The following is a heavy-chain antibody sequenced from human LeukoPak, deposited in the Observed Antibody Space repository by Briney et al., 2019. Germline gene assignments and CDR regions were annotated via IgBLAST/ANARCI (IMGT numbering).Heavy chain of an antibody. CDR1: GFIFSSYW. CDR2: ISPDGTTT. CDR3: AMGGSGYFTY. V-gene: IGHV3-74*01. Sequence: GGSLRLSCAASGFIFSSYWMHWVRQVPGKGLVWVSRISPDGTTTTYAGSVKGRFTISRDNAKNTLFLQMHSLGAEDTTVYYCAMGGSGYFTYWGQGTLVTVSS. J-gene: IGHJ4*02. D-gene: IGHD6-19*01.